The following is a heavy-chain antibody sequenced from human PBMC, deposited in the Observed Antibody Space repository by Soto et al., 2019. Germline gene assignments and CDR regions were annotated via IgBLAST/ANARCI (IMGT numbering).Heavy chain of an antibody. D-gene: IGHD3-10*01. Sequence: EVQLLASGGGLVQPGGSLRLSCAASRFPFSNNATAWVRQAPGEGLEWVSSINPSGIDTFYADSVRGRFTIFRDNSKNTLYLQMNSLRAGDTAVYYCARGSGAYGPFDYWGQGALVTVSS. CDR2: INPSGIDT. CDR1: RFPFSNNA. J-gene: IGHJ4*02. CDR3: ARGSGAYGPFDY. V-gene: IGHV3-23*01.